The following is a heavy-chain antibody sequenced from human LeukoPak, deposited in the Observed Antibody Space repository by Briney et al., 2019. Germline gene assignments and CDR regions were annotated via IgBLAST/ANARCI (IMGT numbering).Heavy chain of an antibody. CDR2: IMPLFGTA. Sequence: AASVEVSCKTSGGTFNNSAISWVRQAPGQGLEWLGGIMPLFGTAGYAQKFQGRVTITKDESTRTVYLELTSLTSGNTAVYYCARDVHGDYGSGWFDPWGQGTLVSVSS. CDR3: ARDVHGDYGSGWFDP. V-gene: IGHV1-69*05. D-gene: IGHD4-17*01. J-gene: IGHJ5*02. CDR1: GGTFNNSA.